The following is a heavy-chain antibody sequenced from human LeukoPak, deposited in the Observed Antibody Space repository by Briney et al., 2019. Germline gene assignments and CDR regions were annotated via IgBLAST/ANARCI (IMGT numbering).Heavy chain of an antibody. CDR2: INDSGST. CDR3: ARGRVITIFGVATGGNWFDP. CDR1: GGSFSGYY. J-gene: IGHJ5*02. Sequence: SETLSLTCAVYGGSFSGYYWSWIRQPPGKGLEWIGEINDSGSTNYNPSLKSRVTISVDTSKNQFSVKLSSVTAADTAVYYCARGRVITIFGVATGGNWFDPWGQGTWSPSPQ. V-gene: IGHV4-34*01. D-gene: IGHD3-3*01.